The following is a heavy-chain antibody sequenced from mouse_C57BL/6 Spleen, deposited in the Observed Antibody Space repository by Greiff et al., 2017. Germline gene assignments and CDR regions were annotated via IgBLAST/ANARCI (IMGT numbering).Heavy chain of an antibody. V-gene: IGHV7-3*01. CDR3: ARRQLRLQGYAMDY. D-gene: IGHD3-2*02. J-gene: IGHJ4*01. CDR1: GFTFTDYY. Sequence: EVKVEESGGGLVQPGGSLSLSCAASGFTFTDYYMSWVRQPPGKALEWLGFIRNKANGYTTEYSASVKGRFTISRDKSQSILYLQMNALRAEDSATYYCARRQLRLQGYAMDYWGQGTSVTVSS. CDR2: IRNKANGYTT.